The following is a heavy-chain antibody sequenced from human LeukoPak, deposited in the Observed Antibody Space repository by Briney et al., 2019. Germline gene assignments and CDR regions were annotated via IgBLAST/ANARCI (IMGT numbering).Heavy chain of an antibody. V-gene: IGHV3-9*01. D-gene: IGHD3-10*01. CDR1: GFTFDDYA. CDR3: AKDNTPYGSGSSGWFDP. J-gene: IGHJ5*02. Sequence: GGSLRLSCAASGFTFDDYAMHGVRQAPGKGLEWVSGISWNSGSIGYADSVKGRFTISRDNAKNSLYLQMNSLRAEDTALYYCAKDNTPYGSGSSGWFDPWGQGTLVTVSS. CDR2: ISWNSGSI.